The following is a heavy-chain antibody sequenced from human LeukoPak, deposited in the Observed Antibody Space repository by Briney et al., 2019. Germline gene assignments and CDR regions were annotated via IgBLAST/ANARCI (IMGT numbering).Heavy chain of an antibody. CDR1: GFTFSSYA. Sequence: GGSLRLSCAASGFTFSSYALSWVRQAPGKGLEWFSAISISGGSTYYADSVKGRFTISRDNSKNTLYLQMNSLRAEDTAVYYCTKRVPVAGRGFDYWGQGTLVTVSS. CDR2: ISISGGST. CDR3: TKRVPVAGRGFDY. D-gene: IGHD6-13*01. V-gene: IGHV3-23*01. J-gene: IGHJ4*02.